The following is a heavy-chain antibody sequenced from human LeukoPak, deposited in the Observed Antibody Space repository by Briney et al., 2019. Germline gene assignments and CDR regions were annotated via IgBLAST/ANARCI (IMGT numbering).Heavy chain of an antibody. Sequence: SETLSLTCTVSGVSISSYYWNWIRQPPGKGLEWIGYIYYSGSTNYNPSLKSRVTISLDTSKKQFSLKLSSVTAADTAVYYCAREGGSGSYGAYWGQGTQVTVSS. V-gene: IGHV4-59*13. CDR3: AREGGSGSYGAY. CDR1: GVSISSYY. D-gene: IGHD3-10*01. J-gene: IGHJ4*02. CDR2: IYYSGST.